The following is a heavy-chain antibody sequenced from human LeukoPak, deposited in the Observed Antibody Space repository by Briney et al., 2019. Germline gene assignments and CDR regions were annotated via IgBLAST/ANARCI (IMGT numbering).Heavy chain of an antibody. V-gene: IGHV1-69*13. CDR3: AGRAVGYSGYDFDGWFDP. D-gene: IGHD5-12*01. CDR2: IIPIFGTA. Sequence: ASVKVSCKASGGTFSSYAISWVRQAPGQGLEWMGGIIPIFGTANHAQKFQGRVTITADESTSTAYMELSSLRSEDTAVYYCAGRAVGYSGYDFDGWFDPWGQGTLVTVSS. J-gene: IGHJ5*02. CDR1: GGTFSSYA.